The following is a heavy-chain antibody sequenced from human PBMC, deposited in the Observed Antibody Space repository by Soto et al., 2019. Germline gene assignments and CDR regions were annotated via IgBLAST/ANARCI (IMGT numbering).Heavy chain of an antibody. V-gene: IGHV4-34*01. CDR1: GGSFSGYY. CDR3: ARRPKWIQMLLTYRYYFDY. D-gene: IGHD5-18*01. CDR2: INHSGST. Sequence: SETVSLTSAVYGGSFSGYYWSWIRQPPGKGLGWIGEINHSGSTNYNPSLKSRVTISVDTSKNQFSLKLSSVTAADTAVYYCARRPKWIQMLLTYRYYFDYLGKGTLVTVSS. J-gene: IGHJ4*02.